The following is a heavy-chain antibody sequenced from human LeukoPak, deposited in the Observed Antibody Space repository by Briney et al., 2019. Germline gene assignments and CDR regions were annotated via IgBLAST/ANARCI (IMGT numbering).Heavy chain of an antibody. CDR1: GGSISSFY. J-gene: IGHJ6*02. CDR2: IYYSGST. V-gene: IGHV4-59*01. Sequence: SETLSLTCTVSGGSISSFYWSWIRQPPGKGLEWVGYIYYSGSTNYNPSLKSRVTISVDMSKNQFSLRLNSVTAADTAVYYCVRSDSHSVASAGPYYYGMDVWGQGTAVTVSS. D-gene: IGHD6-13*01. CDR3: VRSDSHSVASAGPYYYGMDV.